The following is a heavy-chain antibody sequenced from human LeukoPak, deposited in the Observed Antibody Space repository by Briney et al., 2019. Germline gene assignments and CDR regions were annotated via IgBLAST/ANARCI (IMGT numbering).Heavy chain of an antibody. Sequence: SVKVSCKASGGTFSSYAISWVRQAPGQGLEWMGGIIPIFGTENYAQKFQGRVTITTDESTSTAYMELSSLRSEDTAVYYCARGGIDYDILTGYSWQWFDPWGQGTLVTVSS. D-gene: IGHD3-9*01. CDR3: ARGGIDYDILTGYSWQWFDP. CDR2: IIPIFGTE. J-gene: IGHJ5*02. V-gene: IGHV1-69*05. CDR1: GGTFSSYA.